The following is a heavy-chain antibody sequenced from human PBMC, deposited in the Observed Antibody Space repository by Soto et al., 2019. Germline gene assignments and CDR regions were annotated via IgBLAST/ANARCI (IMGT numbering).Heavy chain of an antibody. CDR1: GFTFSSYA. J-gene: IGHJ6*02. V-gene: IGHV3-23*01. D-gene: IGHD2-15*01. CDR3: AKGGVPPIVAYGMDV. CDR2: ISGSGGST. Sequence: GGSLRLSCAASGFTFSSYAMSWVRQAPGKGLEWVSAISGSGGSTYYADSVKGRFTISRDNSKNTLYLQMNSLRAEDTAVYYCAKGGVPPIVAYGMDVWGQATKDTVSS.